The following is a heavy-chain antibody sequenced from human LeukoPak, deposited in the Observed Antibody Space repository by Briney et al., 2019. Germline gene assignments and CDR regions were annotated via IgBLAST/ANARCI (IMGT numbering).Heavy chain of an antibody. J-gene: IGHJ5*02. CDR3: ARGNNENYFDWFDP. V-gene: IGHV5-51*01. Sequence: GESLKISCKGSGYSFTNYWIAWVRQMPGKGLEWMGLIYPGDSETRHSPSFQGQITISADESISTAYLQWSRVKASDTAIYYCARGNNENYFDWFDPWGQGTLVTVSS. CDR1: GYSFTNYW. D-gene: IGHD1-7*01. CDR2: IYPGDSET.